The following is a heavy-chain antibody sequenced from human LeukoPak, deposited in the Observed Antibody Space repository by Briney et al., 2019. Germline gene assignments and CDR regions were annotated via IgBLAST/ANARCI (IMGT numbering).Heavy chain of an antibody. CDR2: ISAYNGNI. V-gene: IGHV1-18*01. CDR1: GYTFTSYG. J-gene: IGHJ6*02. D-gene: IGHD2-21*02. CDR3: ARDLCGGDCYSPFYYYYYGMDV. Sequence: ASVKVSCKASGYTFTSYGISWVRQAPGQGLEWMGWISAYNGNINYAQKLQGRVTMTTDTSTSTAYMELRSLRSDDTAVYYCARDLCGGDCYSPFYYYYYGMDVWGQGTTVTVSS.